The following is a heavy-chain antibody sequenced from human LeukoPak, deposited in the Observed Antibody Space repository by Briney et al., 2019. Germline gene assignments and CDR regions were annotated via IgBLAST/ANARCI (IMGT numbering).Heavy chain of an antibody. J-gene: IGHJ4*02. CDR2: IYHSGST. CDR3: ARVGYYDSSGYHYFDY. Sequence: SETLSLTCTVSGYSISSGYYWGWLRQPPGKGLEWIGSIYHSGSTYYNPSLTSRVTISVDTSKNQFSLKLSSVTAADTAVYYCARVGYYDSSGYHYFDYWGQGTLVTVSS. D-gene: IGHD3-22*01. V-gene: IGHV4-38-2*02. CDR1: GYSISSGYY.